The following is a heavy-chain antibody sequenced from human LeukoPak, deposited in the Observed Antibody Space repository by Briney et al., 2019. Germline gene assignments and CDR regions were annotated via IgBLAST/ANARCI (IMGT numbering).Heavy chain of an antibody. D-gene: IGHD4-17*01. Sequence: PSETLSLTCAVSGYSISSGYYWGWIRQPPGKGLEWIGYLYYTGSTKYNPSLDSRVTISVDTSKNQFSLKLSSVTAADTAVYYCARLYYGDYSPYYFDYWGQGTLVTVSS. J-gene: IGHJ4*02. CDR2: LYYTGST. V-gene: IGHV4-61*01. CDR3: ARLYYGDYSPYYFDY. CDR1: GYSISSGYY.